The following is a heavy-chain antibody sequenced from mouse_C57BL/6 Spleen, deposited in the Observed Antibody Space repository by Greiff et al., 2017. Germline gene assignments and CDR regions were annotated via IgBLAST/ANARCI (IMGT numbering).Heavy chain of an antibody. CDR1: GCTFTDYY. V-gene: IGHV1-26*01. CDR2: INPNNGGT. J-gene: IGHJ3*01. D-gene: IGHD2-3*01. CDR3: ARDDGYSAGFAY. Sequence: EVQLQQSGPELVKPGASVKISCKASGCTFTDYYMNWVKQSHGKSLEWIGDINPNNGGTSYNQTFKGKATLTVDKSSSTAYMELRSLTSEDSAVYYCARDDGYSAGFAYWGQGTLVTVSA.